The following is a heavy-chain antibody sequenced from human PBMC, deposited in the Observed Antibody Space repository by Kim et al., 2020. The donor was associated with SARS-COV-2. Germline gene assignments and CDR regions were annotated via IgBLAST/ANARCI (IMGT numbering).Heavy chain of an antibody. Sequence: SETLSLTCTVSGGSISSYYWSWIRQPPGKGLEWIGYIYYSGSTNYNPSLKSRVTISVDTSKNQFSLKLSSVTAADTAGSYCARYVLSGYLIPYYYHYMDV. D-gene: IGHD3-3*01. V-gene: IGHV4-59*08. J-gene: IGHJ6*03. CDR1: GGSISSYY. CDR3: ARYVLSGYLIPYYYHYMDV. CDR2: IYYSGST.